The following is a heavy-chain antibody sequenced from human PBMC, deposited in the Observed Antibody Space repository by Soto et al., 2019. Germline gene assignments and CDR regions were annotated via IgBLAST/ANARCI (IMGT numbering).Heavy chain of an antibody. Sequence: LQPLCLTCTVSGGNVSSSSYYRSWIQQPPGKRPEWIGYFHYSGNPKYNPSLKSRVTISADTSKNQFSLKLSSVSAADAAVYYCARDLNYFDSSSGYYGNWFDPWGPGTLVTVSS. V-gene: IGHV4-61*01. CDR1: GGNVSSSSYY. CDR3: ARDLNYFDSSSGYYGNWFDP. J-gene: IGHJ5*02. D-gene: IGHD3-22*01. CDR2: FHYSGNP.